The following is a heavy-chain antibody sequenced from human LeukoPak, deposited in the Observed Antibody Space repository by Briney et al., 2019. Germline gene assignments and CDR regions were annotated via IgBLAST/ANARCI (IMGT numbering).Heavy chain of an antibody. CDR2: ISSSGSTI. CDR3: ARSVVVGANYYYYGMDV. Sequence: GGSLRLSCAASGFTFSSYEMNWVRQAPGKGLEWVSYISSSGSTIYYADSAKGRFTISRDNAKNSLYLQMNSLRAEDTAVYYCARSVVVGANYYYYGMDVWGQGTTVTVSS. CDR1: GFTFSSYE. J-gene: IGHJ6*02. D-gene: IGHD1-26*01. V-gene: IGHV3-48*03.